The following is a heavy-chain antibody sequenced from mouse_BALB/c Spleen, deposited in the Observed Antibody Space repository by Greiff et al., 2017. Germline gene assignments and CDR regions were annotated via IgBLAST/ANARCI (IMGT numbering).Heavy chain of an antibody. CDR2: IDPSDSKT. V-gene: IGHV1-69*02. J-gene: IGHJ2*01. D-gene: IGHD2-2*01. CDR3: ARGGLRRDFDY. CDR1: GYTFTSYW. Sequence: QVQLKQPGAELVKPGAPVKLSCKASGYTFTSYWMNWVKQRPGRGLEWIGRIDPSDSKTHYNQKFKDKATLTVDKSSSTAYIQLSSLTSEDSAVYYCARGGLRRDFDYWGQGTTLTVSS.